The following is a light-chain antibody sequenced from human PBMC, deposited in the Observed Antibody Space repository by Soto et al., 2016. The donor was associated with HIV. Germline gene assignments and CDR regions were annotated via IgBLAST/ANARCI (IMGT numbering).Light chain of an antibody. V-gene: IGKV1-13*02. J-gene: IGKJ1*01. CDR1: QGINSA. CDR3: LQHNTYPRT. Sequence: AIHLTQSPSSLSASLGDRVTITCRASQGINSALTWYQQKPGKAPNLLIYDASSLQSGVPSRFSGSGSGTEFTLTISSLRAEDFATYYCLQHNTYPRTFGQGTRVDVK. CDR2: DAS.